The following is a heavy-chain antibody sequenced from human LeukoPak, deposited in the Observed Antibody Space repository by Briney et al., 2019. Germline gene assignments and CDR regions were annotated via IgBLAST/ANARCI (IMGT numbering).Heavy chain of an antibody. CDR3: ARDRSGYGFYDWFDP. CDR1: GGSISSSSYY. V-gene: IGHV4-61*01. CDR2: IYYSGST. D-gene: IGHD5-12*01. Sequence: KASETLSLTCTISGGSISSSSYYWGWIRQPPGKGLEWIGYIYYSGSTNYNPSLKSRVTISVDTSKNQFSLKLSSVTAADTAVYYCARDRSGYGFYDWFDPWGQGTLVTVSS. J-gene: IGHJ5*02.